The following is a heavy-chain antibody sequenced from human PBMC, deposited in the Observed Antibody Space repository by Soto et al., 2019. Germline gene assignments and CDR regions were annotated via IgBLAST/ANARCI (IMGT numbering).Heavy chain of an antibody. CDR3: AKSLLFVDHAYMDV. Sequence: QVQLVQSGAELKKPGSSVKVSCEASGGSFISYSFTWVRQAPGQGLEWMGRIIPIQNKANYALKFQDRVTINADRSTRTAYKELISLRPEETAVYYCAKSLLFVDHAYMDVWGKGTTVTFSS. D-gene: IGHD2-15*01. V-gene: IGHV1-69*02. J-gene: IGHJ6*03. CDR2: IIPIQNKA. CDR1: GGSFISYS.